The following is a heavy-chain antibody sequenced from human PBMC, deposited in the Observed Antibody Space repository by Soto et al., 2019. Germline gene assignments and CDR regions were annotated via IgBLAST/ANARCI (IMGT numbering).Heavy chain of an antibody. D-gene: IGHD3-16*02. CDR1: GYTFTSYG. J-gene: IGHJ3*02. Sequence: QVQLVQSGAEVKKPGASVKVSCKASGYTFTSYGISWVRQAPGQGLEWMGWISAYNGNTNYAQKLQGRVTMTTDTSTSTAYMELRSLRSDDTAVYYCARDGIMITFGGVIVSDAFDICGQGTMVTVSS. CDR2: ISAYNGNT. CDR3: ARDGIMITFGGVIVSDAFDI. V-gene: IGHV1-18*01.